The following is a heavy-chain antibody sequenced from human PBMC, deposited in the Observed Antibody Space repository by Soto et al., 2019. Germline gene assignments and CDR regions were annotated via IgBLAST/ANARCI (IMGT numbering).Heavy chain of an antibody. CDR2: IYYSGST. V-gene: IGHV4-39*01. CDR1: GGSISSSSYY. D-gene: IGHD5-12*01. CDR3: ARHVSGYADYYYMDV. Sequence: QLQLQESGPGLVKPSETLSLTCTVSGGSISSSSYYWGWIRQPPGKGLEWIGSIYYSGSTYYNPSLKSRVTITVDTSKNQFSLKLSSVTAADTAVYYCARHVSGYADYYYMDVWGKGTTVTVSS. J-gene: IGHJ6*03.